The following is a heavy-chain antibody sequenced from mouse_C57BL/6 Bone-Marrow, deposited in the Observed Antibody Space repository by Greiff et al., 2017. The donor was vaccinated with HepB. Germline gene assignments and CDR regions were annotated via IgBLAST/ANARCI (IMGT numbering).Heavy chain of an antibody. CDR1: GYTFTSYW. Sequence: QVQLQQPGAELVKPGASVKMSCKASGYTFTSYWISWVKQRPGQGLEWIGDIYPGSGSTNYNEKFKSKATLTVDTSSSTAYMQLSSLTSEDSAVYYCARRRDGNLYAMDYWGQGTSVTVSS. D-gene: IGHD2-1*01. CDR2: IYPGSGST. J-gene: IGHJ4*01. V-gene: IGHV1-55*01. CDR3: ARRRDGNLYAMDY.